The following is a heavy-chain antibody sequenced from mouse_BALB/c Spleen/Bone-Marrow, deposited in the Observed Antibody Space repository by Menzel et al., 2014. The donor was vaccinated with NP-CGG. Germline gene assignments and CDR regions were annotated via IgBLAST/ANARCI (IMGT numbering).Heavy chain of an antibody. D-gene: IGHD2-1*01. CDR2: IWSGGST. V-gene: IGHV2-2*02. Sequence: VQLQQSGPGLVQPSQSLSITCTVSGFSLTSYGVHWVRPSPGKGLEWLGVIWSGGSTDYNAAFISRLSISKDNSKSQVFFKMNSLQANDTAIYYCARMRYYGNYYAMDYWGQGTSVTVSS. CDR3: ARMRYYGNYYAMDY. CDR1: GFSLTSYG. J-gene: IGHJ4*01.